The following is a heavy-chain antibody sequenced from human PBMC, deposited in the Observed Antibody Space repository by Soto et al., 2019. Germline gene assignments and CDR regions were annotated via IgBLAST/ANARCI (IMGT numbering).Heavy chain of an antibody. Sequence: SATLSLTCTVSGGYISSGGYYWSWIRQHPGKGLEWIGYIYYSGSTYYNPSLKSRVTISVDTSKNQFSLKLSSVTAADTAVYYCARSIVATRQPQPYYFDYWGQGTLVTVSS. CDR1: GGYISSGGYY. V-gene: IGHV4-31*03. CDR3: ARSIVATRQPQPYYFDY. D-gene: IGHD5-12*01. J-gene: IGHJ4*02. CDR2: IYYSGST.